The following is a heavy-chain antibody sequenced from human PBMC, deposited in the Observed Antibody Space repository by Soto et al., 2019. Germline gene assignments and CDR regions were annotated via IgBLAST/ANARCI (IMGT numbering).Heavy chain of an antibody. CDR3: AKRRCHTTACPHPSYDYDEMDV. Sequence: QVQLVQSGPEVKKPGSSVKVSCESSGDTFRSYAMSWVRQAPGQGLEWMGGIIPFLRTPNYSQKFQGRVTITAAEATRTTYKGRRGLSPQDTAIYVCAKRRCHTTACPHPSYDYDEMDVGGPGTTGTVAS. D-gene: IGHD1-1*01. CDR1: GDTFRSYA. V-gene: IGHV1-69*01. CDR2: IIPFLRTP. J-gene: IGHJ6*01.